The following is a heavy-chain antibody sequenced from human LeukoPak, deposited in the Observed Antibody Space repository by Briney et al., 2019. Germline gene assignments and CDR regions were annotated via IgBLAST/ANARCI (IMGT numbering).Heavy chain of an antibody. CDR3: AKEGPTTVTTRWWFDP. J-gene: IGHJ5*02. V-gene: IGHV3-30*02. D-gene: IGHD4-11*01. Sequence: GGSLRLSCAASGFSFSSSGMHWVRQAPGKGPEWVAFTRFDDSYKAYGDSVKGRFTISRDNSKNTLYLQMDSLRSDDTAVYYCAKEGPTTVTTRWWFDPWGQGTLVTVSS. CDR2: TRFDDSYK. CDR1: GFSFSSSG.